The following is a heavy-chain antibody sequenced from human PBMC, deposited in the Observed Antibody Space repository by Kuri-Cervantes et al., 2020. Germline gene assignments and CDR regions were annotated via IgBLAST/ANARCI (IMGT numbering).Heavy chain of an antibody. Sequence: ASVKVSCKASGYTFTSYYMHWVRQALGQGLEWMGIINPSGGSTSYAQKFQGRVTMTRNTSISTAYMELSSLRSEDTAVYYCATDIQPLRFLEWLSPQAWGQGTLVTVSS. CDR3: ATDIQPLRFLEWLSPQA. CDR2: INPSGGST. D-gene: IGHD3-3*01. V-gene: IGHV1-46*01. CDR1: GYTFTSYY. J-gene: IGHJ4*02.